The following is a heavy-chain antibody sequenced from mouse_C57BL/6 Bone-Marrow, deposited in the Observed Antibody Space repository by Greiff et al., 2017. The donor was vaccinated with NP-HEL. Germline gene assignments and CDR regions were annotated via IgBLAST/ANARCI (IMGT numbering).Heavy chain of an antibody. Sequence: EVHLVESGGGLVKPGGSLKLSCAASGFTFSSYAMSWVRQTPGKRLEWVATISDGGSYTYYPDNVKGRFTISRDNAKNNQYLQRSHMKSEDTAMYYGGRDVDYEEWFAYWGQGTLVTVSA. V-gene: IGHV5-4*01. CDR2: ISDGGSYT. CDR1: GFTFSSYA. J-gene: IGHJ3*01. CDR3: GRDVDYEEWFAY. D-gene: IGHD1-1*01.